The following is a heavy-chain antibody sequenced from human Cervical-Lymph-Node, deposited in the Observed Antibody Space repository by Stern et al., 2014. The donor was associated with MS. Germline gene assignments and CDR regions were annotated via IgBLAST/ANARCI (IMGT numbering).Heavy chain of an antibody. CDR3: VLHSGGGYYYGMDV. J-gene: IGHJ6*02. Sequence: QVQLVQSGAEVKKPGASVKLSCKASGYTFTTYVLHWVRQAPGQRLEWMGWINAGNGNTKNSQKLQDRLTITRDTSASTAYMELSSLRSEDTAVYYCVLHSGGGYYYGMDVWGQGTTVTVSS. CDR2: INAGNGNT. CDR1: GYTFTTYV. V-gene: IGHV1-3*01. D-gene: IGHD3-10*01.